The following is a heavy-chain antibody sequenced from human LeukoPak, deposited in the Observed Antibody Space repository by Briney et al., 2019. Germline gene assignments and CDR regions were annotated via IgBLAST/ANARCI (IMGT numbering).Heavy chain of an antibody. D-gene: IGHD2-2*02. V-gene: IGHV1-2*02. CDR2: INPNSGGT. Sequence: GASVKVSCKASGYTFTGYYMHWVRQAPGQGLEWMGWINPNSGGTNYAQKFQGRVTMTRDTSISTAYMELSRLRSDDTAVYYCARPHKRCCSSTSCYMVLGYWGQGTLVTVSS. CDR1: GYTFTGYY. CDR3: ARPHKRCCSSTSCYMVLGY. J-gene: IGHJ4*02.